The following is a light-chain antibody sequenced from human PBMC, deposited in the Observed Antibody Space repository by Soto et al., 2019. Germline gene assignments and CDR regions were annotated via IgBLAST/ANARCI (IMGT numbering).Light chain of an antibody. J-gene: IGKJ1*01. Sequence: EFVVTQSPATLSVSPGESATLSCRASQSISSSKLAWYQQNPGQAPRLLLFGASNRATGMPARFSGSGSGTEFSLTISSLQSEDFAVYYCQQYDYWPRTFGQGTKVDI. CDR2: GAS. V-gene: IGKV3-15*01. CDR1: QSISSS. CDR3: QQYDYWPRT.